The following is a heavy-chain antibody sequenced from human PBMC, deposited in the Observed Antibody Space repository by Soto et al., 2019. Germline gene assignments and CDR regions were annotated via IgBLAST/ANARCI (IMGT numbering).Heavy chain of an antibody. D-gene: IGHD2-8*02. V-gene: IGHV3-23*01. Sequence: PGGSLRLSCAASGFTCSSYDMSWVRQAPGKGLEWVSTILVGGSTHYPDSVKGRFTISRDNSKNTVFLQMNGLTPGDTAVYYCAKATATGGGAFDICGQGTVVTVS. CDR3: AKATATGGGAFDI. CDR1: GFTCSSYD. J-gene: IGHJ3*02. CDR2: ILVGGST.